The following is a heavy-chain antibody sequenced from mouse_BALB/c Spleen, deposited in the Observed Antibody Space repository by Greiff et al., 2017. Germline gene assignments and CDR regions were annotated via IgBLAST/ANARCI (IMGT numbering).Heavy chain of an antibody. V-gene: IGHV1-63*02. CDR2: IYPGGGYT. D-gene: IGHD2-1*01. J-gene: IGHJ2*01. CDR3: AFYYGNPYYFDY. Sequence: VKLMESGAELVRPGTSVKISCKASGYTFTNYWLGWVKQRPGHGLEWIGDIYPGGGYTNYNEKFKGKATLTADTSSSTAYMQLSSLTSEDSAVYFCAFYYGNPYYFDYWGQGTTLTVSS. CDR1: GYTFTNYW.